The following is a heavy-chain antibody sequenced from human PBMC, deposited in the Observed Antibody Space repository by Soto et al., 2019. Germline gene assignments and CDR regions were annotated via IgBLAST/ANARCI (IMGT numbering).Heavy chain of an antibody. CDR2: IYYSGST. V-gene: IGHV4-59*01. CDR1: GGSISSYY. D-gene: IGHD3-22*01. CDR3: ARVRENSSGYYIDY. J-gene: IGHJ4*02. Sequence: SETLSLTCTVSGGSISSYYWSWIRQPPGKGLEWIGYIYYSGSTNYNPSLKSRVTISVDTSKNQFSLKLSSVTAADTAVYYCARVRENSSGYYIDYWGQGTLVTVSS.